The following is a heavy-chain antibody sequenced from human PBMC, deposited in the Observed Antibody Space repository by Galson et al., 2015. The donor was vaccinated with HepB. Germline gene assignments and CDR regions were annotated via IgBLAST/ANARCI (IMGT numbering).Heavy chain of an antibody. CDR1: GYTFTSYA. Sequence: SVKVSCKASGYTFTSYAMNWVRQAPGQGLEWMGWINTNTGNPTYAQGFTGRFVFSLDTSVSTAYLQISSLKAEDTAVCYCARGPGGDYSNYGLGWFDPWGQGTLVTVSS. D-gene: IGHD4-11*01. V-gene: IGHV7-4-1*02. CDR2: INTNTGNP. J-gene: IGHJ5*02. CDR3: ARGPGGDYSNYGLGWFDP.